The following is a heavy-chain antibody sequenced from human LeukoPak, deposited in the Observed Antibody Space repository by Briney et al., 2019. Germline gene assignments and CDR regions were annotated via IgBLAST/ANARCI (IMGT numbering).Heavy chain of an antibody. V-gene: IGHV3-21*01. J-gene: IGHJ4*02. CDR3: ARDLRRISDY. Sequence: PGGSLRLSCVASGFTFSSYSMNWVRQAPGKGLEWVSDISSDSYYIYYVDSVKGRFTISRDNAKNSLYLQMSSLRAEDTAVYYCARDLRRISDYWGQGTLVTVSS. CDR1: GFTFSSYS. CDR2: ISSDSYYI.